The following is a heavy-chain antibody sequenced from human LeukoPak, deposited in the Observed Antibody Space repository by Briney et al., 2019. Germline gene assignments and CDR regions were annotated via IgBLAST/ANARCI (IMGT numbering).Heavy chain of an antibody. CDR3: ARHPTNYYDSSGSLGYFDY. V-gene: IGHV1-46*01. CDR2: INPSGGST. Sequence: ASVKVSCKASGYTFTSYYMHWVRQAPGQGLEWMGIINPSGGSTSYAQKFQGRVTMTRDTSTSTVYMELSSLRSEDTAVYYCARHPTNYYDSSGSLGYFDYWGQGTLVTVSS. CDR1: GYTFTSYY. D-gene: IGHD3-22*01. J-gene: IGHJ4*02.